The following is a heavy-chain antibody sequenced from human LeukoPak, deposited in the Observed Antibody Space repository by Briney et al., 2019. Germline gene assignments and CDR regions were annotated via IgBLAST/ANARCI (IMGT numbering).Heavy chain of an antibody. CDR1: GFTFSGYS. V-gene: IGHV3-48*01. Sequence: GGSLTLSCAAYGFTFSGYSMSWIRQAPGKGLEWVSYISNSGSTTYYPDCVKRRFTISKENGKRSRYLQMNSLRVEDTAVYNCARGGKAVARGELWGQGTLVTVSS. J-gene: IGHJ1*01. D-gene: IGHD6-19*01. CDR2: ISNSGSTT. CDR3: ARGGKAVARGEL.